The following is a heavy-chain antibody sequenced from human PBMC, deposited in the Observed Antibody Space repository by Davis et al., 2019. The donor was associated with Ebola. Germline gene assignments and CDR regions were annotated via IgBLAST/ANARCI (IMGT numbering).Heavy chain of an antibody. J-gene: IGHJ4*02. CDR2: IISNFERA. Sequence: SVKVSCKASGGTFSNFRISWVRQAPGQGLEWMGRIISNFERAHYAQQFQGRVTITADKSTTTAYMELSSLRSEDTAVYYCARGSGPGYDSDIFDDWGQGTLVTVSS. D-gene: IGHD5-12*01. CDR3: ARGSGPGYDSDIFDD. CDR1: GGTFSNFR. V-gene: IGHV1-69*06.